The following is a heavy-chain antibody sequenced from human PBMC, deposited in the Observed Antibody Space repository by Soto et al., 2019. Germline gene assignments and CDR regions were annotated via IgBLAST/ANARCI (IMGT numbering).Heavy chain of an antibody. CDR3: AREGNLGRWIQPLDS. V-gene: IGHV4-30-2*01. J-gene: IGHJ4*02. D-gene: IGHD2-2*03. CDR1: GGSISSGGYS. CDR2: IYHSGST. Sequence: PSETLSLTCTVSGGSISSGGYSWSWIRQPPGKGLEWIGYIYHSGSTYYSPSLKSRVTMSVDTSKNHFSLKLISVTTADTAVYFCAREGNLGRWIQPLDSWGQGTLVTVSS.